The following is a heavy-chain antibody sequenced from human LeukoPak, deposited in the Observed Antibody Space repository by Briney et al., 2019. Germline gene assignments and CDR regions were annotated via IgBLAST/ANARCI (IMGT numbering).Heavy chain of an antibody. CDR1: GFTFSSYW. CDR2: INSDGNYT. CDR3: AREYSSGWTSDY. Sequence: GGSLRLSCAASGFTFSSYWMNWVRQAPGTGLVWVSRINSDGNYTTYADSVKGRFTISRDNAENTLSLQMNSLRAEDTAVYYCAREYSSGWTSDYWGQGTLVTVSS. V-gene: IGHV3-74*01. J-gene: IGHJ4*02. D-gene: IGHD6-19*01.